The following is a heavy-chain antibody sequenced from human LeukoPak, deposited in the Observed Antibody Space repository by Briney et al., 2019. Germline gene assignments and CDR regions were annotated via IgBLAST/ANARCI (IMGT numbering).Heavy chain of an antibody. V-gene: IGHV3-7*01. D-gene: IGHD1-26*01. CDR3: VRDYRGGWNDY. CDR1: GFTFSSYW. CDR2: IKQDGSEK. Sequence: GGSLRLSCAASGFTFSSYWMSWVRQAPGKGLEWVANIKQDGSEKYYVDSVKGRFTISRDNAKNSLYLQMNSLRVDDTAVYYCVRDYRGGWNDYWGQGTLVTVSS. J-gene: IGHJ4*02.